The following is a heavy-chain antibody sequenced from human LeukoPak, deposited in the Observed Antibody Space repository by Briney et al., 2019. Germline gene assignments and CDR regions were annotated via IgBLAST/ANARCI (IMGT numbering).Heavy chain of an antibody. CDR2: ISSSSSYI. Sequence: GGSLRLSCAASGFTFSSYSMNWVRQAPGKGPEWVSSISSSSSYIYYADSVKGRFTISRDNAKNSLYLQMNSLRAEDTAVYYCARGYGGYPLYFDYWGQGTLVTVSS. V-gene: IGHV3-21*01. J-gene: IGHJ4*02. CDR1: GFTFSSYS. CDR3: ARGYGGYPLYFDY. D-gene: IGHD4-17*01.